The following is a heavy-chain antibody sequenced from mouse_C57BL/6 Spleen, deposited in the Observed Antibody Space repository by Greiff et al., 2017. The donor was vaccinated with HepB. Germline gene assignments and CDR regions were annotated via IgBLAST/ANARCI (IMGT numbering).Heavy chain of an antibody. D-gene: IGHD1-1*01. CDR2: IHPNSGST. CDR1: GYTFTSYW. CDR3: ASRDYYGSSWFAY. J-gene: IGHJ3*01. Sequence: QVQLKQPGAELVKPGASVKLSCKASGYTFTSYWMHWVKQRPGQGLEWIGMIHPNSGSTNYNEKFKSKATLTVDKSSSTAYMQLSSLTSEDSAVYYCASRDYYGSSWFAYWGQGTLVTVSA. V-gene: IGHV1-64*01.